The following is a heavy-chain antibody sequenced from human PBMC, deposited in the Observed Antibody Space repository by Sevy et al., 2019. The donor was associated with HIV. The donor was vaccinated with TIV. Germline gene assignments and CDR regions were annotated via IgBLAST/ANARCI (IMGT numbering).Heavy chain of an antibody. CDR2: FDPEYGET. CDR1: GYTLTQLS. J-gene: IGHJ4*02. D-gene: IGHD3-22*01. V-gene: IGHV1-24*01. CDR3: ATTKDYYDRSGSPFDY. Sequence: AAVKVSCKVSGYTLTQLSVHWVGQAPGKGLEWMGSFDPEYGETIYAQNFQGRVTMTEDTSTDTAYMDLSSLRSEDTAVYYCATTKDYYDRSGSPFDYWGQGTVVTVSS.